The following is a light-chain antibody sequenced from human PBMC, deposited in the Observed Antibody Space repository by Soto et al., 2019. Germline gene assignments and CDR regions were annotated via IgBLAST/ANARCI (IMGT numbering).Light chain of an antibody. CDR1: SSDVGSYNL. Sequence: QSVLTQPASVSGSPGQSITISCTGTSSDVGSYNLVSWYQQHPGEAPKLMIYEGSKRPSGVSTRFSGSKSGNTASLTISGLQAEDEDDYYCCSYAGSTTWVFGGGTTLTVL. V-gene: IGLV2-23*01. CDR3: CSYAGSTTWV. CDR2: EGS. J-gene: IGLJ3*02.